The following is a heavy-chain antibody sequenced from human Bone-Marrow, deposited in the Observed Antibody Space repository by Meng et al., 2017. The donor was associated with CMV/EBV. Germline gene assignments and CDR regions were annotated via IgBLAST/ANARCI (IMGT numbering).Heavy chain of an antibody. V-gene: IGHV3-30*04. CDR2: IPYDGSNK. CDR3: ARVRLSGYSAYAHYYYYGMDV. D-gene: IGHD5-12*01. Sequence: GESLKISCAASGFTFSSYAMHWVRQAPGKGLEWVAVIPYDGSNKYYADSVKGRFTISRDNYKNTLYLQMNSLRAEDTVVYYCARVRLSGYSAYAHYYYYGMDVWGQGTTVTVSS. J-gene: IGHJ6*02. CDR1: GFTFSSYA.